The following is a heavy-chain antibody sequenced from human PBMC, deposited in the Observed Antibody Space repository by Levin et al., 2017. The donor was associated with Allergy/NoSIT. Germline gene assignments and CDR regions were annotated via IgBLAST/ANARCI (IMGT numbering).Heavy chain of an antibody. V-gene: IGHV2-70*11. Sequence: TLSLTCTFSGFSLSTSGMCVSWIRQPPGKALEWLARIDWDDDKYYSTSLKTRLTISKDTSKNQVVLTMTNMDPVDTATYYCASDYSNYVFGYWGQGTLVTVSS. J-gene: IGHJ4*02. CDR1: GFSLSTSGMC. CDR3: ASDYSNYVFGY. CDR2: IDWDDDK. D-gene: IGHD4-11*01.